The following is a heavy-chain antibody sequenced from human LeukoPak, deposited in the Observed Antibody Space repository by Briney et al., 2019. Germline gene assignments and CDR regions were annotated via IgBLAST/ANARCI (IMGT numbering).Heavy chain of an antibody. V-gene: IGHV3-7*01. J-gene: IGHJ3*02. Sequence: GGSLRLSCAASGFTFSSYWMSWVRQAPGKGLEWVANIKQDGSEKYYVDSVKGRFIISRDNAKKSLNLQVNSLRAEDTAVYYCASSITPEAFDIWGQGTMVTVSS. D-gene: IGHD3-10*01. CDR3: ASSITPEAFDI. CDR2: IKQDGSEK. CDR1: GFTFSSYW.